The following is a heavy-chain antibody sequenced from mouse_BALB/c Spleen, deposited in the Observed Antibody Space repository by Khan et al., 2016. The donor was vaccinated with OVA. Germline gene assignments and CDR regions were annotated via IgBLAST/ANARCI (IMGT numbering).Heavy chain of an antibody. J-gene: IGHJ2*01. Sequence: VQLQQSGPELVRPGASVKISCKASGYSFTGYFMNWVMQSHGKSLEWIGRINPHIGETFYNQRFKDKATLTVDESSSTAHMELRSLASEDSAVYDCTRIYRSDFDYWGQGTTLTVSP. CDR1: GYSFTGYF. CDR3: TRIYRSDFDY. D-gene: IGHD1-1*01. CDR2: INPHIGET. V-gene: IGHV1-20*02.